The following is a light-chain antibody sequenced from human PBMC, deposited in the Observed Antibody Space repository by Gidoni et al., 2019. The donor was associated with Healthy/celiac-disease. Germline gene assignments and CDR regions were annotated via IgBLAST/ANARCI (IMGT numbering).Light chain of an antibody. Sequence: IELTQSPATLSLSPGERATLSCRASQSVSSYLAWYQQKPGQAPRLLIYDASNRATGIPARFSGSGSGTDFTLTISSLEPEDFAVYYCQQRSNWPLTFGGGTKVEI. CDR3: QQRSNWPLT. J-gene: IGKJ4*01. CDR2: DAS. CDR1: QSVSSY. V-gene: IGKV3-11*01.